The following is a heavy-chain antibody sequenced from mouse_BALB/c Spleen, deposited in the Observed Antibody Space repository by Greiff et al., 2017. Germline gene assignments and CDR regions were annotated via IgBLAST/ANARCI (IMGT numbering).Heavy chain of an antibody. V-gene: IGHV5-12-1*01. Sequence: EVKLMESGGGLVKPGGSLKLSCAASGFAFSSYDMSWVRQTPEKRLEWVAYISSGGGSTYYPDTVKGRFTISRDNAKNTLYLQMSSLKSEDTAMYYCARQGGNAWFAYWGQGTLVTVSA. D-gene: IGHD2-1*01. CDR3: ARQGGNAWFAY. CDR2: ISSGGGST. CDR1: GFAFSSYD. J-gene: IGHJ3*01.